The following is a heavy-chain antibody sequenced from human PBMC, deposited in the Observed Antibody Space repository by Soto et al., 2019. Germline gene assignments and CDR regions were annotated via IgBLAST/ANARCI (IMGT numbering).Heavy chain of an antibody. V-gene: IGHV4-30-2*01. J-gene: IGHJ6*02. CDR1: GGSISSGGYS. CDR2: IYHSGST. Sequence: SETLSLTCAVSGGSISSGGYSWSWIRQPPGKGLEWIGYIYHSGSTYYNPSLKSRVTISVDRSKNQFSLKLSSVTAADTAVYYCARGYSSGYYYGMDVWGQGTTVTVSS. D-gene: IGHD6-19*01. CDR3: ARGYSSGYYYGMDV.